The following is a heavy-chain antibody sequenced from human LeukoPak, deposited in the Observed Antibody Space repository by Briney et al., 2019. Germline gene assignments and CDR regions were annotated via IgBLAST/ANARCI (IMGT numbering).Heavy chain of an antibody. J-gene: IGHJ4*02. CDR2: IDKDGNEE. V-gene: IGHV3-7*01. D-gene: IGHD3-22*01. CDR3: ARPRTYYYDSSGYYGY. Sequence: GGSLRLSCAATGFTISSFYMNWVRQAPGKGLEWVATIDKDGNEEHYVESVKGRFTISRDNARNSVYLEMNSLRAEDTAVYYCARPRTYYYDSSGYYGYWGQGTLVTVSS. CDR1: GFTISSFY.